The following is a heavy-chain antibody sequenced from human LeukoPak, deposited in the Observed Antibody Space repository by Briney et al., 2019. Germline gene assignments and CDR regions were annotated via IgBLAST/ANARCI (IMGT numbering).Heavy chain of an antibody. Sequence: GGSLRLSCAASGFTFSSYWMSWVHQAPGKGLEWVANIKQDGSEKYYVDSVKGRFTISRDNAKNSLYLQMNSLRAEDTAVYYCAKALDYGDYPNWFDPWGQGTLVTVSS. CDR1: GFTFSSYW. V-gene: IGHV3-7*01. CDR2: IKQDGSEK. CDR3: AKALDYGDYPNWFDP. D-gene: IGHD4-17*01. J-gene: IGHJ5*02.